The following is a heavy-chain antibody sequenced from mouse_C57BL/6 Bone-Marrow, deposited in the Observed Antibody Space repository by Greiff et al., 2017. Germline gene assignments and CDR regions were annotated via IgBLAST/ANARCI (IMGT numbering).Heavy chain of an antibody. V-gene: IGHV1-19*01. J-gene: IGHJ4*01. CDR1: GYTFTDYY. CDR2: INPYNGGT. D-gene: IGHD1-1*01. Sequence: EVQLQQSGPVLVKPGASVKMSCKASGYTFTDYYMNWVKQSHGKSLEWIGVINPYNGGTSYNQKFKGKATLTVDKSSSTAYMELNSLTSEDSAVYYGARAYGSSYYAMDYWGQGTSVTVSS. CDR3: ARAYGSSYYAMDY.